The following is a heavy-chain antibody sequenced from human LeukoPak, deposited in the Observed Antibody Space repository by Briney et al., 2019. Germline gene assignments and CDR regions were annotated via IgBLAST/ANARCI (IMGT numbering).Heavy chain of an antibody. Sequence: SGTLSLTCAVYGGSFGDYYWTWIRQPPGKGLEWIGEINHGGSTNYNPSLKSRVTISVDTSKKQFSLKLTSVTAADTAVYYCASCRDGYNYFDYWGLGTQVTVSS. V-gene: IGHV4-34*01. D-gene: IGHD5-24*01. CDR2: INHGGST. CDR1: GGSFGDYY. J-gene: IGHJ4*02. CDR3: ASCRDGYNYFDY.